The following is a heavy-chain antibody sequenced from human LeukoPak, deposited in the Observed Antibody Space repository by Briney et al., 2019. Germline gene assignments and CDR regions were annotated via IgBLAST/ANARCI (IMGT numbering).Heavy chain of an antibody. CDR1: GGTFSSYA. V-gene: IGHV1-69*13. D-gene: IGHD2-2*01. CDR3: ARNAVPDRPFSGMDV. J-gene: IGHJ6*04. Sequence: ASVKVSCKASGGTFSSYAISWVRQAPGQGLEWMGGIIPIFGTANYAQKFQGRVTITADESTSTAYMELSSLGSEDTAVYYCARNAVPDRPFSGMDVWGKGTTVTVSS. CDR2: IIPIFGTA.